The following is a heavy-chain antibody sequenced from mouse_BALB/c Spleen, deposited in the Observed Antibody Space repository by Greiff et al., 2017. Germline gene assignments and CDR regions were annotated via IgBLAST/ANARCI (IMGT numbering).Heavy chain of an antibody. J-gene: IGHJ1*01. CDR3: ARQIYDGYWYFDV. D-gene: IGHD2-3*01. V-gene: IGHV5-12-1*01. CDR2: ISSGGGST. Sequence: EVKVEESGGGLVKPGGSLKLSCAASGFAFSSYDMSWVRQTPEKRLEWVAYISSGGGSTYYPDTVKGRFTISRDNAKNTLYLQMSSLKSEDTAMYYCARQIYDGYWYFDVWGAGTTVTVSS. CDR1: GFAFSSYD.